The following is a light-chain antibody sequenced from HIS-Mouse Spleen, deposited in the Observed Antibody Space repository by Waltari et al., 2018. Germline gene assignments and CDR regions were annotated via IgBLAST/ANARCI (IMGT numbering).Light chain of an antibody. J-gene: IGLJ1*01. Sequence: SYVLTQPPSVSVAPGQTARITCGGNNIGSKSVHWYQQKPGQAPVLVVYDGGDRPSGIPERFCGSDSGNTATLTISRVEAGDEADYYCQVWDSSSDRVFGTGTKVTVL. CDR1: NIGSKS. CDR3: QVWDSSSDRV. CDR2: DGG. V-gene: IGLV3-21*02.